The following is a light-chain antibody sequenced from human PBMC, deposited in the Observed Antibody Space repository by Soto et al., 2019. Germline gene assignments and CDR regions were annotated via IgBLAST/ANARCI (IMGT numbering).Light chain of an antibody. CDR2: DVS. CDR3: QQYKSYWT. Sequence: DIQMTQSPSTLSASVGDRVTITCWASQSISTWLAWYQQKPGKAPKALIYDVSSLESGVPSRFSGSGSGTEFTLTISSLQPDDFATYYCQQYKSYWTFGQGTKVDIK. V-gene: IGKV1-5*01. J-gene: IGKJ1*01. CDR1: QSISTW.